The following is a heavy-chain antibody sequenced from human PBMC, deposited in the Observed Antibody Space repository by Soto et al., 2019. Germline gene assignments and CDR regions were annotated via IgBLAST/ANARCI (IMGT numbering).Heavy chain of an antibody. D-gene: IGHD3-10*01. V-gene: IGHV1-18*04. J-gene: IGHJ4*02. Sequence: VKVSCKASGYTFTSFGVSWLRQAPGQGPEWMGWISGYNGKTKYTQKVQGRVTLTTDTSTATAYMELRSLRSDDAAVYFCARDKMIDDFGLGSFDYWGQVTVVTVSS. CDR1: GYTFTSFG. CDR2: ISGYNGKT. CDR3: ARDKMIDDFGLGSFDY.